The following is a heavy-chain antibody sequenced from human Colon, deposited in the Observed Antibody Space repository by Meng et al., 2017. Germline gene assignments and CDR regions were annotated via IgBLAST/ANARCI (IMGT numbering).Heavy chain of an antibody. Sequence: ASVKVSCKASGYTFTTYYMHWVRQAPGQGLEWMGLINPNGGSTISAQRFQERVAMTMDTSTSTVYMEVSSLRSEDTAVYYCARGRDNNGWYGLADWGQGTLVTVSS. D-gene: IGHD6-19*01. V-gene: IGHV1-46*01. CDR2: INPNGGST. J-gene: IGHJ4*02. CDR1: GYTFTTYY. CDR3: ARGRDNNGWYGLAD.